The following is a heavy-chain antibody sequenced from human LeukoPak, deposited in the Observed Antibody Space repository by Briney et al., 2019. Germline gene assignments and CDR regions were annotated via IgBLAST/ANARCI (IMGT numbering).Heavy chain of an antibody. Sequence: PSETLSLTCTVSGGSISSYYLSWIRQPPGKGLEWIAYIYYSGSTNYNPSLKSRVTISVDTSKNQFSLKLSSVTAADTAVYYCARHFGFGELSPLYYYGMDVWGQGTTVTVSS. CDR2: IYYSGST. CDR3: ARHFGFGELSPLYYYGMDV. J-gene: IGHJ6*02. V-gene: IGHV4-59*08. D-gene: IGHD3-10*01. CDR1: GGSISSYY.